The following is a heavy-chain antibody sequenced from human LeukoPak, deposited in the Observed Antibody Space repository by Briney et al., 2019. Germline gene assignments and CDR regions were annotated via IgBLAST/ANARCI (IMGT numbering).Heavy chain of an antibody. Sequence: GGSLRLSCAASGFTVSSNYMSWVRQAPGKGLEWVSVIYSGGSTYYADSVKGRFTISRDNSKNTLYLQMNSLRADDTAVYYCAREWITGTGRWFDPWGQGTLVTVSS. V-gene: IGHV3-53*01. CDR3: AREWITGTGRWFDP. J-gene: IGHJ5*02. CDR2: IYSGGST. D-gene: IGHD1-20*01. CDR1: GFTVSSNY.